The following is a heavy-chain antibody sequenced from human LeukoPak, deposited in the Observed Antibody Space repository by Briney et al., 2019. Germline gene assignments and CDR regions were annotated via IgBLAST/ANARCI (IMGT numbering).Heavy chain of an antibody. V-gene: IGHV3-11*01. D-gene: IGHD5-12*01. J-gene: IGHJ4*02. Sequence: PGGSLRLSCAASGFTFSDYYMSWIRQAPGKGLEWVAYITSSGDDIYYADSVKGRFIISRDNAKNALFLRMSSLRVEDTATYYCASDIVATSGDFWGQGTLVSVSS. CDR1: GFTFSDYY. CDR2: ITSSGDDI. CDR3: ASDIVATSGDF.